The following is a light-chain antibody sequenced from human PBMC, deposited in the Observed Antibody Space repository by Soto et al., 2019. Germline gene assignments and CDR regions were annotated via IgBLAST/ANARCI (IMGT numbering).Light chain of an antibody. CDR2: EVS. J-gene: IGLJ1*01. Sequence: QSVLAPPPSPSGAPGQSVAISCTGTRSDSGGYNYVSWYQQHPGKAPKLMIYEVSKRPSGVPDRFSGSKSGNTASLTVSGLQADDEADYYCFSYAGRNNFVFGTGTKVTVL. V-gene: IGLV2-8*01. CDR1: RSDSGGYNY. CDR3: FSYAGRNNFV.